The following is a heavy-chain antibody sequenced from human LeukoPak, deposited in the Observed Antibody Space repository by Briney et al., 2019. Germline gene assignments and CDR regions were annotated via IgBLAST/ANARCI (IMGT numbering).Heavy chain of an antibody. J-gene: IGHJ4*02. CDR3: ARRMITFGGAFDY. CDR2: INHSGST. V-gene: IGHV4-39*07. D-gene: IGHD3-16*01. CDR1: GGSISSSSYY. Sequence: SETLSLTCTVSGGSISSSSYYWSWIRQPPGKGLEWIGEINHSGSTNYNPSLKSRVTISVDTSKNQFSLKLSSVTAADTAVYYCARRMITFGGAFDYWGQGTLVTVSS.